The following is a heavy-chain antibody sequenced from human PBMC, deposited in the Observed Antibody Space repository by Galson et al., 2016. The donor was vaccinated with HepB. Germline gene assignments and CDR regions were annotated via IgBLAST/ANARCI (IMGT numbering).Heavy chain of an antibody. CDR3: TKTARLRGVPMDY. Sequence: SLRLSCAVSGFTFSNAWMSWVRQAPGKGLEWVGRIKSNPDGGTTDYAAPVKGRFIISRVDSKNTLYLQMNSLKTEDTAEYYCTKTARLRGVPMDYWGQGTLVTVSS. V-gene: IGHV3-15*01. J-gene: IGHJ4*02. D-gene: IGHD3-10*01. CDR2: IKSNPDGGTT. CDR1: GFTFSNAW.